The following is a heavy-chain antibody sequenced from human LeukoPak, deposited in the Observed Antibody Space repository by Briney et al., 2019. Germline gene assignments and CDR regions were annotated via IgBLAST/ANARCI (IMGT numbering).Heavy chain of an antibody. V-gene: IGHV1-46*01. D-gene: IGHD6-19*01. CDR1: GYTFTSNY. CDR2: INPRDGYT. Sequence: ASVKVSCKASGYTFTSNYIHWVRQAPGQGLEWMGIINPRDGYTSYAQKFQGRVTMTRDTSTSTVHMAVSSLRSEDTAVYYCARGGRYSSKTPFDYWGQGTLVTVSS. J-gene: IGHJ4*02. CDR3: ARGGRYSSKTPFDY.